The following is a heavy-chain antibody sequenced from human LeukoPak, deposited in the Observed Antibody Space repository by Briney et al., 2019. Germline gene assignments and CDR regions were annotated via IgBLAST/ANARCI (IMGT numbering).Heavy chain of an antibody. V-gene: IGHV3-7*01. Sequence: VGSLRLSCAASGFTFSSYWMSWVRQAPGKGLEWVANIKQDGSEKYYVDSVKGRFTISRDNAKNSLYLQMNSLRAEDTAVYYCARTLPLRLWLGGYFDYWGQGTLVTVSS. D-gene: IGHD5-18*01. CDR3: ARTLPLRLWLGGYFDY. CDR1: GFTFSSYW. CDR2: IKQDGSEK. J-gene: IGHJ4*02.